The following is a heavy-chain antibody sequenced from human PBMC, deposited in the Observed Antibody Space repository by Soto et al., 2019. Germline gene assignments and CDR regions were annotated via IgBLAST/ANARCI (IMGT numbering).Heavy chain of an antibody. Sequence: PSETLSLTCAVSGYSISSGFYWGWIRRPPGKGLEWIGNIYHSGTTYYNPSLKSRVTISVDTSKNQFSLKLNSVTAADTAVYYCARDRYSSSSWGYYYYYGMDVWGQGTTVTVS. J-gene: IGHJ6*02. D-gene: IGHD6-6*01. CDR1: GYSISSGFY. CDR2: IYHSGTT. V-gene: IGHV4-38-2*02. CDR3: ARDRYSSSSWGYYYYYGMDV.